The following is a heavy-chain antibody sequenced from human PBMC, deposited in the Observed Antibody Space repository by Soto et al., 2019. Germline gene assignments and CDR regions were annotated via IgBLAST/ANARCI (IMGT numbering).Heavy chain of an antibody. J-gene: IGHJ5*02. D-gene: IGHD6-13*01. Sequence: ASVKVSCKASGYTFTSYGIHWVRQAPGQRLEWMGWINAANGDTKYSPEFQGRVTITRDTSASTAYMELSSLRSEDTAVYYCVRRHVSATGIDWLDPWGQGTLVTVSS. CDR1: GYTFTSYG. CDR2: INAANGDT. V-gene: IGHV1-3*01. CDR3: VRRHVSATGIDWLDP.